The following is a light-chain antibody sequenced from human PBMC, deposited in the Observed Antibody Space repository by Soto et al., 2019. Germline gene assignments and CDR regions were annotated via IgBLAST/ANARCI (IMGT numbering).Light chain of an antibody. Sequence: EIVLTQSPGTLSLSPGERATLSCRASQSVSSSYLAWYQQKPGQAPRLLIYGTSNRATGIPDRFSGSGSGSDFPLTISRLEPEDFAVYYCQQYGSSLFTFGAGTKVEIK. V-gene: IGKV3-20*01. J-gene: IGKJ4*01. CDR1: QSVSSSY. CDR3: QQYGSSLFT. CDR2: GTS.